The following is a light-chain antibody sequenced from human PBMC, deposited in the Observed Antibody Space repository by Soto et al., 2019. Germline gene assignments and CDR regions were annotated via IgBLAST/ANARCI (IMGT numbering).Light chain of an antibody. Sequence: QSLLPQPRSVSGSPGQSVTISCTGTSSDVGGYNYVSWYQQHPGKAPKLMIYDVSKRPSGVPDRFSGSKSGNTASLTISGLQAEDEADYYCCSYAGRYTYVFGTGTKVTVL. CDR2: DVS. CDR3: CSYAGRYTYV. V-gene: IGLV2-11*01. J-gene: IGLJ1*01. CDR1: SSDVGGYNY.